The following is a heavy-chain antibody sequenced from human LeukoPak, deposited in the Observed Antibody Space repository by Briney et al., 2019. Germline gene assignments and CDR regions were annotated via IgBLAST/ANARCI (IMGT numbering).Heavy chain of an antibody. Sequence: GGSLRLSCAASGFTVSSNYMSWFRHNPGKGLEWVSIIYSGGSTYYTDSVQGRFTISRDISKNTLYLQMSSLRAEDTAVYFCARGGGLDVWGQGATVTVSS. CDR3: ARGGGLDV. CDR2: IYSGGST. CDR1: GFTVSSNY. V-gene: IGHV3-53*01. J-gene: IGHJ6*02. D-gene: IGHD3-16*01.